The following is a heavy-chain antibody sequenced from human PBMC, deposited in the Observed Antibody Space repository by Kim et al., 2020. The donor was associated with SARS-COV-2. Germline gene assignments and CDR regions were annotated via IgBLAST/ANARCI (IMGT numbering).Heavy chain of an antibody. CDR2: GT. V-gene: IGHV1-2*02. Sequence: GTNSAQKFQGRVTRTRNTSITTAYMELGSLRSDDTAMYYCARGQLAPFDYWGQGTLVTVSS. CDR3: ARGQLAPFDY. J-gene: IGHJ4*02. D-gene: IGHD6-6*01.